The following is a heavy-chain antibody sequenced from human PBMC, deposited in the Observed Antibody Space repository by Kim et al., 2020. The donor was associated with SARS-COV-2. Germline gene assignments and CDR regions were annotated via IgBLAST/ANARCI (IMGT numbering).Heavy chain of an antibody. V-gene: IGHV3-21*01. CDR3: ARDLYGDYVFDY. J-gene: IGHJ4*02. CDR2: ISSSSSYI. CDR1: GFTFSSYS. Sequence: GGSLRLSCAASGFTFSSYSMNWVRQAPGKGLEWVSSISSSSSYIYYADSAKGRFTISRDNAKNSLYLQMNSLRAEDTAVYYCARDLYGDYVFDYWGQGTLVTVSS. D-gene: IGHD4-17*01.